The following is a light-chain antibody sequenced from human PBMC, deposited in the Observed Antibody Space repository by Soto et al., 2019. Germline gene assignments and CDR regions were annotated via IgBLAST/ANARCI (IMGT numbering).Light chain of an antibody. Sequence: EIVMTQSPDTLSVSPGERATLCGMARQGVTTNFAWYQQKSGQSPRLLIYDVSIRATGVPARFSGTGSETDFTLTISGLQSEDSAVYFCQQYNNWPYSFGQGTRLEI. CDR1: QGVTTN. V-gene: IGKV3-15*01. J-gene: IGKJ5*01. CDR2: DVS. CDR3: QQYNNWPYS.